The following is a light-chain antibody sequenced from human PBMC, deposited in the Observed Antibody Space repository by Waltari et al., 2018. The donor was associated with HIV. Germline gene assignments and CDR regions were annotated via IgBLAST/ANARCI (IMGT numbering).Light chain of an antibody. CDR3: GSYSTGSALVV. J-gene: IGLJ3*02. V-gene: IGLV2-14*03. Sequence: QSALTQPASVSGSPGQSITITCTGAISDLGTYDNVSWYQQHPGRAHKLLIYAVIHWPPCCSNPFSASKSGNTASLTISGLQSDDEADYYCGSYSTGSALVVFVGGTKVTVL. CDR2: AVI. CDR1: ISDLGTYDN.